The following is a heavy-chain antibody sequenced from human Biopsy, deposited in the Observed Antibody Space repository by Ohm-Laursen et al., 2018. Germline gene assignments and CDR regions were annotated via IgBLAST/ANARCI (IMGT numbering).Heavy chain of an antibody. CDR3: ARGSFWFGGNYYYYGMDV. CDR1: GYTFTSYD. V-gene: IGHV1-8*01. J-gene: IGHJ6*02. CDR2: MNPNSGNT. D-gene: IGHD3-10*01. Sequence: APVKVSCKASGYTFTSYDINWVRQATGQGLEWMGWMNPNSGNTDYAQKFQGRVTMTRNTSISTAYMELNSLRSEDTAVYYCARGSFWFGGNYYYYGMDVWGQGTTVTVSS.